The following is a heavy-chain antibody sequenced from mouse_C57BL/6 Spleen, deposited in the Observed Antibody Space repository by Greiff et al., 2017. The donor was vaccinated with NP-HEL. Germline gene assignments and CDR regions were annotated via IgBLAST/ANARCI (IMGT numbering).Heavy chain of an antibody. CDR2: IDPSDSYT. CDR3: ARFPYYYGSSEGAMDY. Sequence: QVQLQQSGAELVMPGASVKLSCKASGYTFTSYWMHWVKQRPGQGLEWIGEIDPSDSYTNYNQKFKGKSTLTVDKSSSAAYMQLSSLTSEDSAVYYCARFPYYYGSSEGAMDYWGQGTSVTVTS. J-gene: IGHJ4*01. CDR1: GYTFTSYW. V-gene: IGHV1-69*01. D-gene: IGHD1-1*01.